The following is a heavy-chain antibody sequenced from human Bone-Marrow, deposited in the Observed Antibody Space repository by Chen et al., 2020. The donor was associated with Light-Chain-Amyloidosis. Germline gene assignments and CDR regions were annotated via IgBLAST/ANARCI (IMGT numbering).Heavy chain of an antibody. CDR3: ARRRDGYNFDY. D-gene: IGHD5-12*01. Sequence: GKKPGESLKISCKGSGYTFPNYWIGWVRQMPGKGLEWMGVIYPGDSDARYSPSFEGQVTISADKSITTAYLQWRSLKASDTAMYYCARRRDGYNFDYWGQGTLVTVSS. J-gene: IGHJ4*02. CDR1: GYTFPNYW. V-gene: IGHV5-51*01. CDR2: IYPGDSDA.